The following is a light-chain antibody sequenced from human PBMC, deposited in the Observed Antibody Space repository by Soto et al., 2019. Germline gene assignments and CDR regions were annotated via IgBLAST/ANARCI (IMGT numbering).Light chain of an antibody. J-gene: IGKJ5*01. CDR1: QSVSSY. V-gene: IGKV3-20*01. Sequence: ETVLTQFPATLSLSPGERATLSCRASQSVSSYLAWYVQKPGQAPRLLIYDTSNRATGIPDRFSGGGSGTDFTLSISKVEPEDFAVYYCQQYGRPPRATFGQGTRLEIK. CDR3: QQYGRPPRAT. CDR2: DTS.